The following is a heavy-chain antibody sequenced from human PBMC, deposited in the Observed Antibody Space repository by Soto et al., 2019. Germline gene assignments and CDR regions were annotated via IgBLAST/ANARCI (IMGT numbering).Heavy chain of an antibody. CDR2: ISGSGGST. J-gene: IGHJ4*02. Sequence: GGSLRLSCAASGFTFSSYAMSWVRQAPGKGLEWVSAISGSGGSTYYADSVKGRFTISRENSKNTLYLQMNSLRAEDTAVYYCAKDLLTIFGVVIMSGYFDYWGQGTLVTVSS. D-gene: IGHD3-3*01. V-gene: IGHV3-23*01. CDR1: GFTFSSYA. CDR3: AKDLLTIFGVVIMSGYFDY.